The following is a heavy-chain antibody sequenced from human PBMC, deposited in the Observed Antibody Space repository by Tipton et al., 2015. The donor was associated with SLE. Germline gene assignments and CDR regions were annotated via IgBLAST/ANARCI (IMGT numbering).Heavy chain of an antibody. J-gene: IGHJ3*02. D-gene: IGHD1-7*01. Sequence: TLSLTCAVYGGSFSGYYWSWIRQPPGKGLEWIGEINHSGSTNYNPSLKSRVTISVDTSKNQFSLKLSSVTAADTAVFYCARGGNWNSDPDSFDIWGQGTMVTVSS. CDR2: INHSGST. CDR3: ARGGNWNSDPDSFDI. V-gene: IGHV4-34*01. CDR1: GGSFSGYY.